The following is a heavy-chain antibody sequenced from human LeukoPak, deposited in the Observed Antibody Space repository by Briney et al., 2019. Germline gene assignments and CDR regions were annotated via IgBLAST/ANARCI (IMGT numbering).Heavy chain of an antibody. J-gene: IGHJ5*02. Sequence: ASVKVSCKTSGYTFTNYVMNWVRQAPGQGPEWMGWIDTNTGNPTYVQGFTGRFVFSLDTSVSTAYLQISNLKAEDTAVYYCARSLPSNWFDPWGQGTQVTVSS. CDR2: IDTNTGNP. V-gene: IGHV7-4-1*02. CDR3: ARSLPSNWFDP. D-gene: IGHD2-15*01. CDR1: GYTFTNYV.